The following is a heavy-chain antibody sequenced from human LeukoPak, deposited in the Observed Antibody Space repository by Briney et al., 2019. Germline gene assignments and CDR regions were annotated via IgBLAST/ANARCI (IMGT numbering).Heavy chain of an antibody. CDR2: IKSKTDGGTT. CDR1: GFTFSNAW. Sequence: GGSLRLSCAASGFTFSNAWMSWVRQAPGKGLEWVGRIKSKTDGGTTDYAAPVKGRFTIPRDDSKNTLYLQMNSLKTEDTAVYYCTTDDGELRYFDWLPPYYFDYWGQGTLVTVSS. J-gene: IGHJ4*02. CDR3: TTDDGELRYFDWLPPYYFDY. V-gene: IGHV3-15*01. D-gene: IGHD3-9*01.